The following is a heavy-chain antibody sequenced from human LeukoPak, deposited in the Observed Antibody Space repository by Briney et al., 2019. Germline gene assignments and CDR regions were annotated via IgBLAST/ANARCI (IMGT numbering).Heavy chain of an antibody. J-gene: IGHJ4*02. CDR1: GASLSDYY. D-gene: IGHD3-3*01. CDR2: ISDTGKT. Sequence: PSETLSLTCNVSGASLSDYYWGWIRQSPAKGLEWLGYISDTGKTDYNPSPNSRGTLSLDTSKNQFSLRLASVTAADTAVYYCVTGYYEPFDNWGQGTLVTVS. V-gene: IGHV4-59*01. CDR3: VTGYYEPFDN.